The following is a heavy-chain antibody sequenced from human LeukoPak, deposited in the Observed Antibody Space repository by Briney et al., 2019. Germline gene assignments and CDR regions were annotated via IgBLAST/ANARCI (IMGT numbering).Heavy chain of an antibody. CDR3: ARSPRAGSTSWSFDY. CDR1: GFTFSSYS. D-gene: IGHD2-2*01. Sequence: GGSLRLSCAASGFTFSSYSMNWVRQAPGKGLEWVSSISSSSSYIYYADSVKGRFTISRDNAKNSLYLQMNSLRVEDTAVYYCARSPRAGSTSWSFDYWGQGTLVSVSS. J-gene: IGHJ4*02. V-gene: IGHV3-21*01. CDR2: ISSSSSYI.